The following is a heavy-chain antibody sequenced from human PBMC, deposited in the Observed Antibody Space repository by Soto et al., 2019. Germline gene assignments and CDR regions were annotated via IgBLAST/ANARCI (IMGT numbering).Heavy chain of an antibody. V-gene: IGHV3-30*18. J-gene: IGHJ6*02. CDR1: GFTFSSYG. CDR2: ISYDGSNK. CDR3: AKDLYGFHDYGDYYYYYGMDV. D-gene: IGHD4-17*01. Sequence: QVQLVESGGGVVQPGRSLRLSCAASGFTFSSYGMHWVRQAPGKGLEWVAVISYDGSNKYYADSVKGRFTISRDNSKNTLYLQMNGLRAEDTGVYYCAKDLYGFHDYGDYYYYYGMDVWGQGTTVTVSS.